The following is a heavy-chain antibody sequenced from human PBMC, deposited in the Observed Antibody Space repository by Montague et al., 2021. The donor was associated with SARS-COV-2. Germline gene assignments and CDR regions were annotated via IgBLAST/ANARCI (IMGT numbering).Heavy chain of an antibody. Sequence: SETLSLTCAVSGGSFSDYHWTWIRQSPGGGLEWIGQINYGGSTTYNPSLRSRITISIDTSKNQFSLKLTSVTAADTAVYYCARGAPGYWGQGTLVTVSS. CDR1: GGSFSDYH. V-gene: IGHV4-34*01. CDR2: INYGGST. J-gene: IGHJ4*02. D-gene: IGHD1-1*01. CDR3: ARGAPGY.